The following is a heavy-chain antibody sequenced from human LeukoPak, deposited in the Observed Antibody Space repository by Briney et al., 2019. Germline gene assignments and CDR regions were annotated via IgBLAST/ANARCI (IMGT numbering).Heavy chain of an antibody. Sequence: ASVKVSCKASGYTFTGYYMHWVRQAPGQGLEWMGWINPNSGGTDYAQKFQGRVIMTRDTSISTAYMQLSRLTSDDTAAYYCATVWGSGSPVVYWGQGTLVTVSS. J-gene: IGHJ4*02. CDR1: GYTFTGYY. V-gene: IGHV1-2*02. CDR3: ATVWGSGSPVVY. D-gene: IGHD4/OR15-4a*01. CDR2: INPNSGGT.